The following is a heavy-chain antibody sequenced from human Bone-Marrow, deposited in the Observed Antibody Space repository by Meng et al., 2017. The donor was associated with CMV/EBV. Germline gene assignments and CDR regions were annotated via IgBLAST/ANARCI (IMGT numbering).Heavy chain of an antibody. J-gene: IGHJ6*02. CDR1: GYTFTSYG. Sequence: ASVKVSCKASGYTFTSYGISWVRQAPGQGLEWMGWISAYNGNTNYAQKLQGRVTMTTDTSTSTAYMELRSLRSDDTAVYYCARDPGIAARRHHYYYGMDVWGQGTTVTV. CDR2: ISAYNGNT. V-gene: IGHV1-18*01. D-gene: IGHD6-6*01. CDR3: ARDPGIAARRHHYYYGMDV.